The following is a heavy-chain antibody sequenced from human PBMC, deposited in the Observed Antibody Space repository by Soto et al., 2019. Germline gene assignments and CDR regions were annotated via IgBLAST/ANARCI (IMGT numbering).Heavy chain of an antibody. J-gene: IGHJ6*02. CDR1: GDSISSGNKY. CDR2: IFSSGTT. V-gene: IGHV4-30-4*01. D-gene: IGHD3-16*01. CDR3: ARVPSPFDYYYAMDV. Sequence: KPSETLSLTCTVSGDSISSGNKYWSWIRLPPGKGLEWIGYIFSSGTTYYNPSLKSRLTMSLDASQNQFSLKLNSLTDADTAVYFCARVPSPFDYYYAMDVWGQGTTVTVSS.